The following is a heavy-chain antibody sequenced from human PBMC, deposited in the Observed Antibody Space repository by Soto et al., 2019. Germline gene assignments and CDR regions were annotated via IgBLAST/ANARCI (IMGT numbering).Heavy chain of an antibody. D-gene: IGHD6-13*01. Sequence: QVQLVESGGGVVQPGRSLRLSCAASGFTFSSYGMHWVRQAPGKGLEWVAVISYDGSNKYYADSVKGRFTISRDNSKNTLYLQMNSLRAEDTAVYYCAKLTRQLVLEKGDFDIWGQGTMVTVSS. J-gene: IGHJ3*02. V-gene: IGHV3-30*18. CDR2: ISYDGSNK. CDR3: AKLTRQLVLEKGDFDI. CDR1: GFTFSSYG.